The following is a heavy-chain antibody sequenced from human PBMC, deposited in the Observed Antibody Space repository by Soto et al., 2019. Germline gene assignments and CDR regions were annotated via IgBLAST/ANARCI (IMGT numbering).Heavy chain of an antibody. CDR2: IIPYYNTL. CDR1: EGTFNSYA. V-gene: IGHV1-69*01. CDR3: ASGASLWYPYFFDS. Sequence: QAQVVQSGAEVRKPGSSVKLSCKASEGTFNSYAIAWVRQAPGQGLEWMGGIIPYYNTLNYAQKFQDRVTITADDSTNTVYMELSRLRSDDTAVYFCASGASLWYPYFFDSWDQGTMVTVSS. D-gene: IGHD6-13*01. J-gene: IGHJ4*02.